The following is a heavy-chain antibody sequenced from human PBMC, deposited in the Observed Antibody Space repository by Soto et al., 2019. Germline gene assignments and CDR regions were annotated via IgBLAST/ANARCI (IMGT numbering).Heavy chain of an antibody. CDR1: RFTFSGYG. Sequence: EVQLVESGGDLVQPGGSLRLSCAASRFTFSGYGMHWVRQAPGKGLEWVAYICGGGGTKYYADSVRGRFTISRDNAKNHLLVQKYSEQAEDTAGHYEARDPGVFWRADGRPMDCWGQG. CDR2: ICGGGGTK. CDR3: ARDPGVFWRADGRPMDC. D-gene: IGHD3-3*01. J-gene: IGHJ6*02. V-gene: IGHV3-48*01.